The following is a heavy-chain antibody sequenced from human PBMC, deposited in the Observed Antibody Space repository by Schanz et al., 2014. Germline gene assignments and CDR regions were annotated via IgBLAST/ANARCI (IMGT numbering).Heavy chain of an antibody. CDR2: ISSSGSYI. D-gene: IGHD3-9*01. CDR1: GFTLSNSD. V-gene: IGHV3-21*01. CDR3: ARDSRPNYDFLTAYYSIDY. Sequence: EVQLVESGGGVVQPGGSLRLSCAASGFTLSNSDMHWVRQGTGKGLEWVSSISSSGSYIHYAGSVKGRFTISRDNAKNTLYLQMNSLRAEDTAVYYCARDSRPNYDFLTAYYSIDYWGQGTLVTVSS. J-gene: IGHJ4*02.